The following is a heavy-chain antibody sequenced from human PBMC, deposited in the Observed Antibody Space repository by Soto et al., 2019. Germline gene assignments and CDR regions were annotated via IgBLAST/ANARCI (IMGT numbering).Heavy chain of an antibody. V-gene: IGHV3-64D*08. CDR2: ISSNGGST. D-gene: IGHD6-13*01. Sequence: GGSLRLSCSASGFTFSSYAMHWVRQAPGKGLEYVSAISSNGGSTYYADSVKGRFTISRDNSKNTLYLQMSSLRAEDTAVYYWVKTYVYSSSWFGLPDAFDIWGQGTMVTVSS. J-gene: IGHJ3*02. CDR3: VKTYVYSSSWFGLPDAFDI. CDR1: GFTFSSYA.